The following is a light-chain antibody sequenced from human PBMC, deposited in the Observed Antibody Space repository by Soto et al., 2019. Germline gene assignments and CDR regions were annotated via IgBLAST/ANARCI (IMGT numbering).Light chain of an antibody. CDR2: AAS. CDR3: QQNYNAPLT. V-gene: IGKV1-39*01. CDR1: QSINTY. J-gene: IGKJ4*01. Sequence: DIQMTQSPSSLSASVGDRVTITCRASQSINTYLNWFQQKPGKAPKLLLYAASNLRSGVPSRFSGSGSGTDFTLTISSLQPEDFATYYCQQNYNAPLTFGGGTKVDIK.